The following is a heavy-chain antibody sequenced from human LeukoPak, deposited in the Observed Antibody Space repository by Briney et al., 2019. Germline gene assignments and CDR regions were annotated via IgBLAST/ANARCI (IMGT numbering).Heavy chain of an antibody. CDR1: GASISTYY. CDR2: FYNSGNT. V-gene: IGHV4-59*08. J-gene: IGHJ4*02. D-gene: IGHD1-26*01. CDR3: ARHGGGGESYPRVFDS. Sequence: SGTLSLTCTVSGASISTYYWSWIRQPPGKGLEWIGYFYNSGNTNSNPSLATRVTISVDTSKNQFSLRLSSVTAADTAVYYCARHGGGGESYPRVFDSWGQGALVTVSS.